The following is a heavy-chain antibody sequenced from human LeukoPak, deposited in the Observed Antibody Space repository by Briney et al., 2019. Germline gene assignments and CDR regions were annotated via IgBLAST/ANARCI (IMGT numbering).Heavy chain of an antibody. Sequence: PGGSLRLSCAASGFTFNDYGMHWVRQAPGKGLEWVSLITSDGGSTRYADSVKGRFTISRDNSKNSLYLQMNSLRAEDTAVYYCARDAGLPIVVVPAARDPDWFDPWGQGTLVTVSS. CDR3: ARDAGLPIVVVPAARDPDWFDP. CDR2: ITSDGGST. V-gene: IGHV3-43D*03. CDR1: GFTFNDYG. J-gene: IGHJ5*02. D-gene: IGHD2-2*01.